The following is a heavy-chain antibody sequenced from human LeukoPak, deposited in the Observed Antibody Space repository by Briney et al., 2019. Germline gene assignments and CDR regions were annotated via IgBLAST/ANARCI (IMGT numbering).Heavy chain of an antibody. CDR1: GGSISSSSYY. CDR3: ARIGYCTGGRCSNWFDP. J-gene: IGHJ5*02. CDR2: MYYSGNT. D-gene: IGHD2-8*02. V-gene: IGHV4-39*01. Sequence: SETLSLTCTVSGGSISSSSYYWGWIRQPPGKGLEWIGSMYYSGNTHYNPSLKSRVTISVDTSKNQFSLKVNSVTAADTAVYYCARIGYCTGGRCSNWFDPWGQGTLVTVSS.